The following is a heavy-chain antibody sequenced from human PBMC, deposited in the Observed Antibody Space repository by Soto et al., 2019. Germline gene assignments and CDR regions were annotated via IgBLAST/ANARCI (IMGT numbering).Heavy chain of an antibody. CDR3: AHSFGGFFYSYFDY. V-gene: IGHV2-5*02. Sequence: SGPTLVNPTQTLTLTCTFSGFSFSTSGVTVGWVRQPPGKALESLALIYWDDNKGYSPSLNNRLTITKDTSRNQVVLTMTNVDPLDTATYYCAHSFGGFFYSYFDYWGQGTLVTVSS. CDR1: GFSFSTSGVT. D-gene: IGHD2-15*01. CDR2: IYWDDNK. J-gene: IGHJ4*02.